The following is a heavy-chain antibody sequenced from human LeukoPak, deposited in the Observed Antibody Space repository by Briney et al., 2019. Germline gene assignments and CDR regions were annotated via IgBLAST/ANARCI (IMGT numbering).Heavy chain of an antibody. J-gene: IGHJ3*02. CDR2: MNPNSGNT. Sequence: ASVKVSCKASGYTFTSYDINWVRQATGQGLEWMGWMNPNSGNTGYAQKFQGRVTMARNTSISTAYMELSSLRSEDTAVYYCARSGFTMIVDDAFDIWGQGTMVTVSS. CDR1: GYTFTSYD. D-gene: IGHD3-22*01. CDR3: ARSGFTMIVDDAFDI. V-gene: IGHV1-8*01.